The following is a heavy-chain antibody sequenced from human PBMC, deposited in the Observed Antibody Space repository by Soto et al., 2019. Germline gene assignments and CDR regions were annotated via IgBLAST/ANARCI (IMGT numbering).Heavy chain of an antibody. CDR3: ARDCSGGSCPPDYYYGMDV. CDR2: IGTAGDT. Sequence: GGSLRLSCAASGFTFSSYDMHWVRQATGKGLEWVSAIGTAGDTYYPGSVKGRFTISRENAKNSLYLQMNSLRAEDTAVYYCARDCSGGSCPPDYYYGMDVWGQGTTVTVSS. CDR1: GFTFSSYD. J-gene: IGHJ6*02. V-gene: IGHV3-13*01. D-gene: IGHD2-15*01.